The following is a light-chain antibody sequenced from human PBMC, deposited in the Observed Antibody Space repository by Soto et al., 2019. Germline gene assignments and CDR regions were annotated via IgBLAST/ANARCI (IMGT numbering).Light chain of an antibody. CDR3: QQYNSYSWT. V-gene: IGKV1-5*01. Sequence: DIQMTQSPSTLSASVGDRVTITYRASQSISSWLAWYQQKPGEAPKILSYDASSLESGVPSRFRGSGSGAEFTLTISSLQPDDFATYYCQQYNSYSWTFGQGTKVDI. CDR1: QSISSW. CDR2: DAS. J-gene: IGKJ1*01.